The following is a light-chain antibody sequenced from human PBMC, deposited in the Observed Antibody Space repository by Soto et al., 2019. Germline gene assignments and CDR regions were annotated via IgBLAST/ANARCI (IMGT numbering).Light chain of an antibody. V-gene: IGLV2-14*03. CDR3: SSYTTTTTLVV. CDR1: SSDIGSYNY. CDR2: DVT. J-gene: IGLJ2*01. Sequence: QSALTQPASVSGSPGQSITISCSGSSSDIGSYNYVSWYQQHPGKAPKLMIYDVTNRPSGVSDRFSGSKSGDTASLTISGLQADDEAVYYCSSYTTTTTLVVFGGGTKLTVL.